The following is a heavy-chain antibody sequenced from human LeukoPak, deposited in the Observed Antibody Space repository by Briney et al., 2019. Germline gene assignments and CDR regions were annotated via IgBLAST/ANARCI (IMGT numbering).Heavy chain of an antibody. V-gene: IGHV3-33*01. J-gene: IGHJ6*04. CDR1: GFTFRTYG. CDR3: ARATGTTSNYYYGMEV. D-gene: IGHD1-1*01. Sequence: GRSLRLSCAASGFTFRTYGMHWVRQAPGKGLEGLAVIWFDGSNKFYADSVKGRFTISRDNSENTLYLQMNSLRVEDTAAYYCARATGTTSNYYYGMEVWGKGTTVTVSS. CDR2: IWFDGSNK.